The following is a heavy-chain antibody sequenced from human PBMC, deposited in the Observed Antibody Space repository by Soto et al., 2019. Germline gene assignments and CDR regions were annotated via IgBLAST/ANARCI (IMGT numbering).Heavy chain of an antibody. D-gene: IGHD2-2*01. Sequence: GGSLRLSCAASGFTFSSYGMHWVRQAPGKGLEWVAVISYDGSNKYYADSVKGRFTISRDNSKNTLYLQMNSLRAEDTAVYYCAKLHPTRLTSHRTSGVSYWGQGTLATVYS. CDR2: ISYDGSNK. J-gene: IGHJ4*02. CDR3: AKLHPTRLTSHRTSGVSY. CDR1: GFTFSSYG. V-gene: IGHV3-30*18.